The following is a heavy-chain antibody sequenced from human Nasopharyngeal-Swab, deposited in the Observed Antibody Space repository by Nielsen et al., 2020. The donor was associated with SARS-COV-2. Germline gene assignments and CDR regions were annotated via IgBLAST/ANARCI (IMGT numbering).Heavy chain of an antibody. D-gene: IGHD6-19*01. J-gene: IGHJ6*02. Sequence: SETLSLTCAVSGGSISSSNWWSWVRQPPGKELEWIGEIYHSGSTNYNPSLKSRVTISVDKSKNQFSLKLSSVTAADTAVYYCARDEYSSGGGGYYYGMDVWGQGTTVTVSS. CDR2: IYHSGST. V-gene: IGHV4-4*02. CDR1: GGSISSSNW. CDR3: ARDEYSSGGGGYYYGMDV.